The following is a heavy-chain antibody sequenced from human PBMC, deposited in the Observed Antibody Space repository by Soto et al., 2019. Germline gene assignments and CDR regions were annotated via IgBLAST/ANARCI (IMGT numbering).Heavy chain of an antibody. J-gene: IGHJ6*02. CDR2: ISTDNGNT. CDR3: ARDSTNIVVVPAATVFGMDV. D-gene: IGHD2-2*01. CDR1: GYTFTNSA. Sequence: ASVKVSCKASGYTFTNSAISSARHATGQGLEWMGWISTDNGNTNYAQHLQGWVTMTRDTSISTAYMELSRLRSDDTAVYYCARDSTNIVVVPAATVFGMDVWGQGTTVTVSS. V-gene: IGHV1-18*01.